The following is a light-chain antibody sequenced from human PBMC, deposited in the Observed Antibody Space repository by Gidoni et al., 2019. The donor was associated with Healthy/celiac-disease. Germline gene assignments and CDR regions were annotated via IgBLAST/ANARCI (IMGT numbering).Light chain of an antibody. V-gene: IGKV1-39*01. Sequence: DIQMTQSPSSLSASVGDRVTIPCRASQSISSYLNWYQQKPGQAPKLLIYAASSLQSGVPSRFSGSGSGTDFTLTISSLQPEDFATYYCQQSYSTPRFTFXPXTKVDIK. CDR2: AAS. J-gene: IGKJ3*01. CDR3: QQSYSTPRFT. CDR1: QSISSY.